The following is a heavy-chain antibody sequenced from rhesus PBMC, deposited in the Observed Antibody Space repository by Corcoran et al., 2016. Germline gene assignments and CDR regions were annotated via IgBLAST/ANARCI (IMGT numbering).Heavy chain of an antibody. J-gene: IGHJ5-1*01. Sequence: QVQLQESGPGLVKPSETLSLTCAVSGGSFSSYWWGWIRQPPGKGLEGFGSIYGSSGSPKNNPPHKSRAPISRDPSKHQFSLQLSSVTAADTAVYYCARRETMNTVTTEDRFDVWGPGVLVTVSS. CDR1: GGSFSSYW. CDR3: ARRETMNTVTTEDRFDV. CDR2: IYGSSGSP. V-gene: IGHV4-160*01. D-gene: IGHD4-23*01.